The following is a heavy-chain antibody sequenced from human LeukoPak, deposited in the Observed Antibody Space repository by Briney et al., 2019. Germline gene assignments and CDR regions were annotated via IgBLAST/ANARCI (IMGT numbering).Heavy chain of an antibody. CDR3: ARDLHTVPTLAYSYGMDV. D-gene: IGHD4-17*01. Sequence: SVKVSCKASGGTFSSYAISWVRQAPGQGLEWMGRIIPILGIANYAQKFQGRVTITADKSTSTAYMELSSLRSEDTAVYYCARDLHTVPTLAYSYGMDVWGQGTTVTVSS. CDR1: GGTFSSYA. J-gene: IGHJ6*02. V-gene: IGHV1-69*04. CDR2: IIPILGIA.